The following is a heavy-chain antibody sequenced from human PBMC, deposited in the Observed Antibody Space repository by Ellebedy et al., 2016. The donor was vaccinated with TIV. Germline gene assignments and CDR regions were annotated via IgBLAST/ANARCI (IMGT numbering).Heavy chain of an antibody. J-gene: IGHJ4*02. V-gene: IGHV1-3*01. CDR1: GYAFTHYG. CDR3: ARSGDAWGIDF. CDR2: INGGDGYP. D-gene: IGHD3-16*01. Sequence: AASVKVSCKASGYAFTHYGLHWVRQAPGQGLEWMAWINGGDGYPKYSWKFQGRVSFTRDTSVTTAYMELSSLTSEDTACYYGARSGDAWGIDFWGQGTLVTVSS.